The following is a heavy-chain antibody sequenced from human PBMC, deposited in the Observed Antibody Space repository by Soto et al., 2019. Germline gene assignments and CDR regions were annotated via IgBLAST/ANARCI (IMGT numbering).Heavy chain of an antibody. V-gene: IGHV3-23*01. J-gene: IGHJ4*02. CDR1: GFTFSSYA. CDR2: ISGSGGST. Sequence: PGGSLRLSCAASGFTFSSYAMSWVRQAPGKGLEWVSAISGSGGSTYYADSVKGRFTISRDNSKNTLYLQVSSLRAEDTAVYYCAKDRYYYDSSTHFDYWGQGTLVTAPQ. D-gene: IGHD3-22*01. CDR3: AKDRYYYDSSTHFDY.